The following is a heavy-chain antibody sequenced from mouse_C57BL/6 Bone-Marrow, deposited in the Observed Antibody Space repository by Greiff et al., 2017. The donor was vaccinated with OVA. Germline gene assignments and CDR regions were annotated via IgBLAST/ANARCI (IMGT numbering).Heavy chain of an antibody. CDR1: GFNITDDY. V-gene: IGHV14-4*01. CDR3: ASCGNFDY. Sequence: VQLQQSGAELVRPGASVKLSCTASGFNITDDYMHWVKQRPEQGLEWIGWIDPENGDTEYAPKFQGKATITADTSSNTAYLQLSSLTSEDTAVYYCASCGNFDYWGQGTTLTVSA. J-gene: IGHJ2*01. D-gene: IGHD1-1*02. CDR2: IDPENGDT.